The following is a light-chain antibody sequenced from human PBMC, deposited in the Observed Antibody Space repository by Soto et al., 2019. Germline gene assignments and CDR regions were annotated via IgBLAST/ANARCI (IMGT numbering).Light chain of an antibody. CDR3: QKYNSL. Sequence: DIQLTQSPSSLSASVGARVTITCRASQGISNYLAWYQQKPGKVPKLLIYAASTLQSGVPSRFSCSGSLTDFTLTISSLQPENVATYYCQKYNSLFGGGTKVDIK. CDR1: QGISNY. V-gene: IGKV1-27*01. CDR2: AAS. J-gene: IGKJ4*01.